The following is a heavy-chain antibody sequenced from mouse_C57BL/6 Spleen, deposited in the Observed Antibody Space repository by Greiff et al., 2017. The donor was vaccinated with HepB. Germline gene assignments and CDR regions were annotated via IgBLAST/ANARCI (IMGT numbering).Heavy chain of an antibody. D-gene: IGHD3-2*02. V-gene: IGHV1-82*01. Sequence: QVQLQQSGPELVKPGASVKISCKASGYAFSSSWMNWVKQRPGKGLEWIGRIYPGDGDTNYNGKFKGKATLTADKSSSTAYMQLSSLTSEDSAVYFCARGGTAQVFYAMDYWGHGTSVTVSS. CDR3: ARGGTAQVFYAMDY. J-gene: IGHJ4*01. CDR2: IYPGDGDT. CDR1: GYAFSSSW.